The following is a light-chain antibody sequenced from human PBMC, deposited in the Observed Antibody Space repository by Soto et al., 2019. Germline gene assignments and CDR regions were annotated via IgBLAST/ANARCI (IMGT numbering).Light chain of an antibody. CDR1: SSDVGSYKY. J-gene: IGLJ2*01. Sequence: QSALTQPASVSGSPGQSITISCTGTSSDVGSYKYVSWYQQHPGKAPKLMIYEVTNRPSGVSNRFSGSKSGNTASLTISGLHAEDEAPYYCSSYTGTTPLVVFGGGTKVTVL. CDR2: EVT. CDR3: SSYTGTTPLVV. V-gene: IGLV2-14*03.